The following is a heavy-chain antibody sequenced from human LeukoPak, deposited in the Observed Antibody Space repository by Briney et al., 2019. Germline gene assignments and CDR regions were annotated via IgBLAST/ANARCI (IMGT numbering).Heavy chain of an antibody. CDR3: ARDSHDFWSGYYATHDYYYYMDV. D-gene: IGHD3-3*01. Sequence: ASVKVSCKASGGTFSSYTMSWVRQAPGQGLEWMGRIIPILGIANYAQKFQGRVTITADKSTSTAYMELSSLRSEDTAVYYCARDSHDFWSGYYATHDYYYYMDVWGKGTTVTVSS. V-gene: IGHV1-69*04. CDR2: IIPILGIA. CDR1: GGTFSSYT. J-gene: IGHJ6*03.